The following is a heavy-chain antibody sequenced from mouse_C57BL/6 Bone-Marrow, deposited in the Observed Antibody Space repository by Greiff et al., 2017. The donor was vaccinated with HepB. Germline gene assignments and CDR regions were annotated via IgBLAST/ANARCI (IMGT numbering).Heavy chain of an antibody. V-gene: IGHV1-19*01. Sequence: VQLQQSGPVLVKPGASVKMSCKASGYTFTDYYMNWVKQSHGKSLEWIGVINPYNGGTSYNQKFKGKATLTVDKSSSTAYMELNSLTSEDSAVYYCAKQLRLPFDYWGQGTTLTVSS. CDR3: AKQLRLPFDY. D-gene: IGHD3-2*02. CDR2: INPYNGGT. J-gene: IGHJ2*01. CDR1: GYTFTDYY.